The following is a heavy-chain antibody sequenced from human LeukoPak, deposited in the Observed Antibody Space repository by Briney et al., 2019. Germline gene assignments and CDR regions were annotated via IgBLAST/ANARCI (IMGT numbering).Heavy chain of an antibody. J-gene: IGHJ4*02. Sequence: SGTLSLTCTVSGCSITSYYLSWLRQPPGKGLEWVGHMYYSGNSYYNPSLKRRVTISVDTPKNQFSLMLSSMTAADTAVYYCASSSNSWYCFDYWGQGTLVTVSS. D-gene: IGHD6-13*01. CDR3: ASSSNSWYCFDY. CDR2: MYYSGNS. CDR1: GCSITSYY. V-gene: IGHV4-59*01.